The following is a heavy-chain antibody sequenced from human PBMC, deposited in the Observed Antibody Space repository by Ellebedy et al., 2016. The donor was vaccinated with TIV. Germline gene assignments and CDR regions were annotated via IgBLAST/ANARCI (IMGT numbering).Heavy chain of an antibody. CDR1: GFTFSSYW. D-gene: IGHD3-22*01. J-gene: IGHJ5*02. Sequence: GGSLRLXXAASGFTFSSYWMNWVRQAPGKGLEWVSAISGSGGSTYYADSVKGRFTISRDNAKNSLYLQMNSLRAEDTAVYYCARYRYESSGYWTVYGFDPWGQGTLVTVSS. CDR2: ISGSGGST. CDR3: ARYRYESSGYWTVYGFDP. V-gene: IGHV3-48*01.